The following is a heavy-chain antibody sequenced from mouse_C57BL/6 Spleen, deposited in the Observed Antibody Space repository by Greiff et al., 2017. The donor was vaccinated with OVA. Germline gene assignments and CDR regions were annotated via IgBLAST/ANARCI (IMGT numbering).Heavy chain of an antibody. CDR3: ARRNYGYDGPGYFDV. CDR1: GYTFTDYY. J-gene: IGHJ1*03. CDR2: IFPGSGST. Sequence: QVQLKESGPELVKPGASVKISCKASGYTFTDYYINWVKQRPGPGLEWIGWIFPGSGSTYYNEKLKGKATLTVDKSSSTAYMLLSSLTSEDSAVYFCARRNYGYDGPGYFDVWGTGTTVTVSS. V-gene: IGHV1-75*01. D-gene: IGHD2-2*01.